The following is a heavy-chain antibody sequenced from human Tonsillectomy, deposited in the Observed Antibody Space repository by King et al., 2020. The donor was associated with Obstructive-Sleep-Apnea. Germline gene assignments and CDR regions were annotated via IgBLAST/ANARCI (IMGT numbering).Heavy chain of an antibody. CDR1: GFTFGDYA. V-gene: IGHV3-49*03. Sequence: VQLVESGGGLVQPGRSLRLSCTASGFTFGDYAMSWFRQAPGKGLEWGGFIRSKAYGGTTEYAASVKGRFTISRDDSKSIAYLQMNSLKTEDTAVYYCTRERIQLWLRYYYYGMDVWGQGTTVTVSS. D-gene: IGHD5-18*01. CDR3: TRERIQLWLRYYYYGMDV. J-gene: IGHJ6*02. CDR2: IRSKAYGGTT.